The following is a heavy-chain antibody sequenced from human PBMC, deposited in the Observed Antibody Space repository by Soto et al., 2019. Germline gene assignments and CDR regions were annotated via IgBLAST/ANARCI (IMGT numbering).Heavy chain of an antibody. CDR1: GFTFSSYW. V-gene: IGHV3-7*03. CDR2: IKQDGSEK. J-gene: IGHJ6*03. Sequence: GGSLRLSCAASGFTFSSYWMSWVRQAPGKGLEWVANIKQDGSEKYYVDSVKGRFTISRDNAKNSLYLQMNSLRAEDTAVYFCAKNPRTEFDYYYYYMDVWGKGTTVTVSS. CDR3: AKNPRTEFDYYYYYMDV.